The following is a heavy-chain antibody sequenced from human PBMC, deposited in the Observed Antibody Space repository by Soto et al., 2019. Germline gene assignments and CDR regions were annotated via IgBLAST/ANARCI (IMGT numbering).Heavy chain of an antibody. CDR3: ARGAGYDFWSGYSSSYFDY. D-gene: IGHD3-3*01. J-gene: IGHJ4*02. CDR1: GFTFSSYE. CDR2: ISSSGSTI. V-gene: IGHV3-48*03. Sequence: ESGGGLVQPGGSLRLSCAASGFTFSSYEMNWVRQAPGKGLEWVSYISSSGSTIYYADSVKGRFTISRDNAKNSLYLQMNSLRAEDTAVYYCARGAGYDFWSGYSSSYFDYWGQGTLVTVSS.